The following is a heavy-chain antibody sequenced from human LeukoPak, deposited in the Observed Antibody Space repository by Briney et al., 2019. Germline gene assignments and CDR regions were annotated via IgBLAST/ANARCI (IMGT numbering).Heavy chain of an antibody. CDR1: GGSFSGYY. Sequence: PSETLSLTCAVYGGSFSGYYWSWVRQAPGKGLEWVSAISGSGGSTYYADSVKGRFTISRDNSKNTLYLQMNSLRAEDTAVYYCAKDLRYSSSWYVLEPVRAHYYGMDVWGQGTTVTVSS. D-gene: IGHD6-13*01. J-gene: IGHJ6*02. CDR2: ISGSGGST. CDR3: AKDLRYSSSWYVLEPVRAHYYGMDV. V-gene: IGHV3-23*01.